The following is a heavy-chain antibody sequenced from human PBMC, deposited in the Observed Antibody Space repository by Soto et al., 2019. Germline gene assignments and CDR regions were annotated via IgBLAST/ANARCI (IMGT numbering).Heavy chain of an antibody. J-gene: IGHJ6*02. D-gene: IGHD7-27*01. V-gene: IGHV1-69*01. Sequence: QVQLVQSGAEVKNHGSSVKVSCKTSGGTFSNDAISWVRQAPGQGLEWMGGIIPIFGTTHYAQKFQDRVKLTADESTGTAYMELSSLRSEDTGVYYCARDGMGTIVGGMDVWGQGTTVTVSS. CDR2: IIPIFGTT. CDR3: ARDGMGTIVGGMDV. CDR1: GGTFSNDA.